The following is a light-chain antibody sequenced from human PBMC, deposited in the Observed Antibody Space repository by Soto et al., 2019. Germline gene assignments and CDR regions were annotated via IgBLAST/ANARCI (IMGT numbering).Light chain of an antibody. V-gene: IGLV2-23*01. Sequence: QSALTQPASVSGSPGQSITISCTGTINDVGSYNLGSWYQQYPGKVPKFIIYEGSKRPSGVSNRCSGSKSGNTASLTISGLQAEDEADYYCCSFASGRTGVFGGGTKLTVL. J-gene: IGLJ3*02. CDR1: INDVGSYNL. CDR3: CSFASGRTGV. CDR2: EGS.